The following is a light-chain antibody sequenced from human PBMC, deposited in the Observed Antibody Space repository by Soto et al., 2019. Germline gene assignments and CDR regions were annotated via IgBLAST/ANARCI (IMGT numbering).Light chain of an antibody. CDR2: DAS. Sequence: AIKLTQSPSSLSASVGDRVTITCRASQGISSALAWYQQKPGKAPKLLIYDASSLESGVPSRFSGSGSGTDFTLTISSLQPEDFATYYCQQFNSYPALTCGGGTKVEIK. CDR3: QQFNSYPALT. J-gene: IGKJ4*01. CDR1: QGISSA. V-gene: IGKV1-13*02.